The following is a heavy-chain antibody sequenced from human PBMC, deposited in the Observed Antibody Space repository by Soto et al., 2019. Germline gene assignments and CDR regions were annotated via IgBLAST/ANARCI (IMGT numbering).Heavy chain of an antibody. CDR2: ISYDGGNK. D-gene: IGHD1-1*01. CDR1: GFTFSSYA. CDR3: ARDLSGDDDY. V-gene: IGHV3-30-3*01. J-gene: IGHJ4*02. Sequence: QVQLVESGGGVVQPGRSLRLSCAASGFTFSSYAMHWVRQAPGKGLEWVAVISYDGGNKYYADSVKGRFTISRDNSKNTLYLQMNSLRAEDTAVYYCARDLSGDDDYWGQGTLFTVSS.